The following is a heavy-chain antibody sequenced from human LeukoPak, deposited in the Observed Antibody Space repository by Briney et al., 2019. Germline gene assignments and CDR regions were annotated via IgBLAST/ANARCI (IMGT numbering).Heavy chain of an antibody. CDR3: ARIEGNSGHGWSHFDY. CDR1: GGSINSGGNY. D-gene: IGHD3-10*01. CDR2: IYYRGTT. J-gene: IGHJ4*02. V-gene: IGHV4-30-4*01. Sequence: SETLSRTCTVSGGSINSGGNYWRWIRQPPGKGLEWIGFIYYRGTTYYNPSLKSRVSISIDTSRNQFSLKLNSVTAADTAVYYCARIEGNSGHGWSHFDYWGQGRLVTVSS.